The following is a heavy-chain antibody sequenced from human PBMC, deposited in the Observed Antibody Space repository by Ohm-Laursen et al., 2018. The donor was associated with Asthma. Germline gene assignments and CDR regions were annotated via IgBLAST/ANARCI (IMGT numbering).Heavy chain of an antibody. CDR1: GGSISSYY. CDR2: IYYSGST. J-gene: IGHJ4*02. Sequence: SDTLSLTCTVSGGSISSYYWSWIRQPPGKGLEWIGYIYYSGSTNYNPSLKSRVTISVDTSKNQFSLKLSSVTAADTAVYYCARVARYSSSWYSFDYWGQGTLVTVSS. D-gene: IGHD6-13*01. CDR3: ARVARYSSSWYSFDY. V-gene: IGHV4-59*07.